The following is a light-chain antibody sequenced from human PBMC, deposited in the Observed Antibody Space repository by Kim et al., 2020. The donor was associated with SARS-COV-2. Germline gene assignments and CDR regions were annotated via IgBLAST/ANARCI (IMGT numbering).Light chain of an antibody. CDR1: QSISNW. CDR2: DAS. Sequence: DIQMTQSPSTLSASVGDRVTITCRASQSISNWLAWYQQKPGKAPKVLIYDASSLESGVPPRFSGSGSGTEFTLTISSLQPDDFATYYCQQYNSYPWAVGQGTKVDIK. V-gene: IGKV1-5*01. J-gene: IGKJ1*01. CDR3: QQYNSYPWA.